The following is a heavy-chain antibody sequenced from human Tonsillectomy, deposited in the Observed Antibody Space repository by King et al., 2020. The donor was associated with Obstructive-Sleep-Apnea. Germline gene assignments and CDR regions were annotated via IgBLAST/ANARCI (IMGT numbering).Heavy chain of an antibody. CDR3: AGGGIVDTPMGPNFDY. CDR2: IHYSGST. D-gene: IGHD5-18*01. V-gene: IGHV4-59*01. Sequence: VQLQESGPGLVKPSETLSLTCTVSGGSISSYYWILIRQPPGKGLEWIGHIHYSGSTNYNPSLKSRVTISVDTSKNQFSLKLSSVTAADTAVYSCAGGGIVDTPMGPNFDYWGQGSLVTVSS. J-gene: IGHJ4*02. CDR1: GGSISSYY.